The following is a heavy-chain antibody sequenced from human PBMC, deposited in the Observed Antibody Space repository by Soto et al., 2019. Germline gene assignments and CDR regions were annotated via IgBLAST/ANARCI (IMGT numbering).Heavy chain of an antibody. D-gene: IGHD2-2*01. Sequence: QPITCTVRGGTISSYYWSWIHQPPRKGLEWIGYIYYSGITNYNPSLKSRVTISVDTSKNQFSLKLSSVTAADTAVYYCARVAPAAYGFDPSAQGTLVTGSS. CDR1: GGTISSYY. J-gene: IGHJ5*02. CDR2: IYYSGIT. CDR3: ARVAPAAYGFDP. V-gene: IGHV4-59*01.